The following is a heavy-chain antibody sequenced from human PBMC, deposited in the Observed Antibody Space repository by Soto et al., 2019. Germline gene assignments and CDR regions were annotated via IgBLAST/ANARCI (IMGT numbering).Heavy chain of an antibody. V-gene: IGHV3-33*01. Sequence: PVGSLRLSCASSGFTFSSYGMHCVRQSPGKWLEWVAVIWYDGSNKYYADSVKGRFTISRDNSKNTLYLQMNSLRAEDTAVYYCARDFFFCSRGSCSTADYWGQGTLVTVSS. J-gene: IGHJ4*02. CDR2: IWYDGSNK. CDR1: GFTFSSYG. CDR3: ARDFFFCSRGSCSTADY. D-gene: IGHD2-15*01.